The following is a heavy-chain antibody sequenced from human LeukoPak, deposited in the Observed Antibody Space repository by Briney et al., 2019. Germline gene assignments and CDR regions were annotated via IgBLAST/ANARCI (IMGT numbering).Heavy chain of an antibody. D-gene: IGHD3-9*01. CDR1: GFTFDDYA. V-gene: IGHV3-9*03. CDR2: ISWNGGSI. J-gene: IGHJ4*02. CDR3: AKGEYYDILTGYFDY. Sequence: PGGSLRLSCAASGFTFDDYAMHWVRQAPGKGLEWVSGISWNGGSIGYADSVKGRFTISRDNAKNSLYLQMNSLRAEDMALYYCAKGEYYDILTGYFDYWGQGTLVTVSS.